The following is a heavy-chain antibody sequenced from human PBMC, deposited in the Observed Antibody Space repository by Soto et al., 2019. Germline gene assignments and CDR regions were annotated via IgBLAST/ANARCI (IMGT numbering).Heavy chain of an antibody. CDR3: AREGRTGWYFDY. V-gene: IGHV4-59*01. CDR1: GVSIIPFY. CDR2: SGRP. J-gene: IGHJ4*02. Sequence: SETLSLTCTVCGVSIIPFYWSWFRQPPGKGLEWIGCSGRPDYNPSLKSRLTTSMDTSKNQFSLKLNSMTAADTAVYYCAREGRTGWYFDYWGQGVLVTVSS. D-gene: IGHD6-19*01.